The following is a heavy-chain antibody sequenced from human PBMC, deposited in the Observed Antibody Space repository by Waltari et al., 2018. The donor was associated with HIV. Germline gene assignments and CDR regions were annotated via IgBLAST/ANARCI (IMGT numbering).Heavy chain of an antibody. CDR1: GASISGSHFY. CDR3: VRLGSGIYFPTRVDF. J-gene: IGHJ1*01. D-gene: IGHD3-10*01. V-gene: IGHV4-39*01. CDR2: LHFAGDT. Sequence: QVHLQESGPGLLKPAETLSLSCKVSGASISGSHFYRGWLRQPPGKTLEWLCGLHFAGDTFYNPTLKTRLNIFVDSSANQVSLTVESVTAADTAHYFCVRLGSGIYFPTRVDFWGRGTLVIVSS.